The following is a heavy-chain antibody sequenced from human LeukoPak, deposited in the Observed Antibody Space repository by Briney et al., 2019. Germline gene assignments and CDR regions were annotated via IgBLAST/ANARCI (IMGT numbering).Heavy chain of an antibody. J-gene: IGHJ4*02. CDR2: SRNKANSYTT. Sequence: GGSLRLSCAASGFTFDNYAMSWVRQAPGKGLEWVGRSRNKANSYTTEYAASVKGRFTISRDGSKNSLYLQMNSLKTEDTALYYCARVLSSSWTDFDYWGQGTLVTVSS. CDR1: GFTFDNYA. V-gene: IGHV3-72*01. D-gene: IGHD6-13*01. CDR3: ARVLSSSWTDFDY.